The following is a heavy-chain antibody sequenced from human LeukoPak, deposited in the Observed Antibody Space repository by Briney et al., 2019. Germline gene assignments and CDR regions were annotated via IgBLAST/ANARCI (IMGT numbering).Heavy chain of an antibody. J-gene: IGHJ4*02. V-gene: IGHV1-2*02. CDR3: AKGNRYSGLENSPKGIDY. CDR2: INPNSGGT. CDR1: GYTFTGYY. Sequence: ASVKVSCKASGYTFTGYYMHWVRQAPGQGLEWMGWINPNSGGTNYAQKFQGRVTMTRDTSISTAYMELSRLRSDDTAVYYCAKGNRYSGLENSPKGIDYWGQGTLVTVSS. D-gene: IGHD5-12*01.